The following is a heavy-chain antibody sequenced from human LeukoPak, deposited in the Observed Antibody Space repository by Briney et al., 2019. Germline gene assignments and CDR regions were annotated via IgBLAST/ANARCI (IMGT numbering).Heavy chain of an antibody. V-gene: IGHV3-30*18. CDR3: ANPPQYYYGFTYGMDV. D-gene: IGHD3-10*01. CDR2: IAYNGSSA. J-gene: IGHJ6*02. CDR1: GFTFRSLG. Sequence: GGSLRLSCRASGFTFRSLGMHWVRQAPGKGLEWVAVIAYNGSSAYYGDSVKGRFTISRDNSKNTLYLQLNSLRPEDTAVYYCANPPQYYYGFTYGMDVWGQGTTVTVSS.